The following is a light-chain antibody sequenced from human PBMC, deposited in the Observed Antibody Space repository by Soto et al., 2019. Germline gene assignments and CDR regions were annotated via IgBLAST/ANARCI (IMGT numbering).Light chain of an antibody. J-gene: IGKJ4*01. V-gene: IGKV3-20*01. Sequence: LKLSPVAVSLSPEERVTLSCRASENVRTNYLAWYQQKPGQAPRLLIYGASTRASGIPERFSGSGSGTDFTLTISRLEPEDFAVYYCQEYGSSPLPFGGGTKV. CDR2: GAS. CDR3: QEYGSSPLP. CDR1: ENVRTNY.